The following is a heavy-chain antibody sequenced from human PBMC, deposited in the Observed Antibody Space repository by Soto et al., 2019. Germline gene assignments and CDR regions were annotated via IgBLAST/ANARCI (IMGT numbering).Heavy chain of an antibody. V-gene: IGHV3-20*04. CDR1: GFTFDDYG. Sequence: SGGSLRLSCAASGFTFDDYGMSWVRQAPGKGPEWVSGINWNGGSTGYADSVKGRFTISRDNAKNSLYLQMDSLRAEDTALYYCARDGMIVVVGRPYYFDYWGQGTLVTVSS. J-gene: IGHJ4*02. D-gene: IGHD3-22*01. CDR3: ARDGMIVVVGRPYYFDY. CDR2: INWNGGST.